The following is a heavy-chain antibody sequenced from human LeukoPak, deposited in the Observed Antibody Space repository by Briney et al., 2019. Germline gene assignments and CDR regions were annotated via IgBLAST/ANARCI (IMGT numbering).Heavy chain of an antibody. D-gene: IGHD3-3*01. J-gene: IGHJ6*02. V-gene: IGHV1-69*13. CDR1: GGTFSSYA. CDR2: IIPIFGTA. Sequence: SVKVSCKASGGTFSSYAISWVRQAPGQGLEWMGGIIPIFGTANYAQKFQGRVTITADESTSTAYMGLSSLRSEDTAVYYCAIRFLEWLSRPYYYYYGMDVWGQGTTVTVSS. CDR3: AIRFLEWLSRPYYYYYGMDV.